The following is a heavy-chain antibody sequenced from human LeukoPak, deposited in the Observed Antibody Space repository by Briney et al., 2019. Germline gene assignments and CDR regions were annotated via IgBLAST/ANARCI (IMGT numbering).Heavy chain of an antibody. CDR3: ARGYCSSTSCYFRY. Sequence: ASVKVSCKASGYTFTGYYMHWVRQAPGQGLEWMGWINPNSGGTNYAQKFQGRVTMTRGTSISTAYMELSRLRSDDTAVYYCARGYCSSTSCYFRYWGQGTLVTVSS. CDR1: GYTFTGYY. D-gene: IGHD2-2*01. CDR2: INPNSGGT. V-gene: IGHV1-2*02. J-gene: IGHJ4*02.